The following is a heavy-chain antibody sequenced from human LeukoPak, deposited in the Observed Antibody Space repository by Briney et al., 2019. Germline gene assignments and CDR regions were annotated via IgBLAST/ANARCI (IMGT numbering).Heavy chain of an antibody. CDR2: INHSGST. D-gene: IGHD4-11*01. CDR3: ARGFDYIYYYGMDV. V-gene: IGHV4-34*01. J-gene: IGHJ6*02. CDR1: GGSFSGYY. Sequence: SETLSLTCAVYGGSFSGYYWSWIRQPPGKGLEWIGEINHSGSTYYNPSLKSRVTISVDTSKNQFSLKLSSVTAADTAVYYCARGFDYIYYYGMDVWGQGTTVTVSS.